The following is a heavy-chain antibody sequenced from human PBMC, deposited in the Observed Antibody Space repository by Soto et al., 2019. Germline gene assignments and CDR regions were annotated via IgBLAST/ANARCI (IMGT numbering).Heavy chain of an antibody. J-gene: IGHJ6*02. CDR1: GGSFSGYY. V-gene: IGHV4-34*01. Sequence: QVQLQQWGAGLLKPSETLSLTCAVYGGSFSGYYWSWIRQPPGKGLEWIGEINHSGSTNYNPSLKSRVTISVDTSKNQFSLKLSSVTAADTAVYYCARVGIYYDYGMDVWGQGTTVTVSS. D-gene: IGHD6-13*01. CDR3: ARVGIYYDYGMDV. CDR2: INHSGST.